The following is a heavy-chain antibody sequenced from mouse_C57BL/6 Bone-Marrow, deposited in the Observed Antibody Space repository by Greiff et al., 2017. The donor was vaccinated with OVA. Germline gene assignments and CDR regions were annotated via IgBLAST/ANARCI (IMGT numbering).Heavy chain of an antibody. CDR1: GFTFTDYY. J-gene: IGHJ2*01. Sequence: EVKLMESGGGLVQPGGSLSLSCAASGFTFTDYYMSWVRQPPGKALEWLGFIRNKANGYTTEYSASVKGRFTISRDNSQSILYLQMNALRAEDSATYYCARYGSDYYCDYWGQGTTLTVSS. CDR3: ARYGSDYYCDY. V-gene: IGHV7-3*01. CDR2: IRNKANGYTT. D-gene: IGHD1-1*02.